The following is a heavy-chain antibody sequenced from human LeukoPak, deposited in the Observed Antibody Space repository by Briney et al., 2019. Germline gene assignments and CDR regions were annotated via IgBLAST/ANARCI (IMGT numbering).Heavy chain of an antibody. CDR2: IIPILGIA. Sequence: ASVKVSCKASGYTFTSYDINWVRQAPGQGLEWMGRIIPILGIANYAQKFQGRVTITADKSTSTAYMELSSLRSEDTAVYYCARVNAYGDYTFDYWGQGTLVTVSS. CDR1: GYTFTSYD. CDR3: ARVNAYGDYTFDY. J-gene: IGHJ4*02. D-gene: IGHD4-17*01. V-gene: IGHV1-69*04.